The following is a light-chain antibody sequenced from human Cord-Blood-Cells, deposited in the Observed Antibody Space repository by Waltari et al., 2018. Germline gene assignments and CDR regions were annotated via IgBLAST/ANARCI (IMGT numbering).Light chain of an antibody. V-gene: IGLV6-57*01. CDR3: ESYDSSNQV. J-gene: IGLJ3*02. CDR2: EVN. Sequence: NFMLTQPHSVSESPGKTVTISCTRSSGSIASDYVQWYQQRPGSSPTTVIYEVNQRPSGIPDRFAGSLDRSPNSASLTRSGLKTGDEGCVDCESYDSSNQVFGGGTKLTGL. CDR1: SGSIASDY.